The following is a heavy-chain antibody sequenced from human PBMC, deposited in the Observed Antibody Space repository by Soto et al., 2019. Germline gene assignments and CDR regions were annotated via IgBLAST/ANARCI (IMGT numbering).Heavy chain of an antibody. J-gene: IGHJ4*02. D-gene: IGHD2-15*01. CDR3: ARGKEVAARYHFDY. CDR1: GFTFSSYE. V-gene: IGHV3-48*03. CDR2: ISSSGSTM. Sequence: EVQLVESGGGLVQPGGSLRLSCVASGFTFSSYEMNWVRQAPGKGLEWVSYISSSGSTMYYADSVKGRFTISRDNAKNSLYLQMNSLRAEDTAVYYCARGKEVAARYHFDYWGQGTLVTVSS.